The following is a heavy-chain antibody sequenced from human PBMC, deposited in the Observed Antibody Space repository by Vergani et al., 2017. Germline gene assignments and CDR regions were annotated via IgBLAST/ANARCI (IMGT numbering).Heavy chain of an antibody. Sequence: QVQLVQSGAEVKKPGASVKVSCKASGYTFTSYAMHWVRQAPGQRLEWMGWINAGNGNTKYSQKFQGRVTITRDTSASTAYMELSSLRSEDTAVYYCARENRYSGSYLPYYWGQGTLVTVSS. CDR1: GYTFTSYA. J-gene: IGHJ4*02. D-gene: IGHD1-26*01. CDR2: INAGNGNT. CDR3: ARENRYSGSYLPYY. V-gene: IGHV1-3*01.